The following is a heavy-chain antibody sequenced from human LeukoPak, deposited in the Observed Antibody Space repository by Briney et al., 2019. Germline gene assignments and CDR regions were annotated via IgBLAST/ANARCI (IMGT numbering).Heavy chain of an antibody. Sequence: ASVKVSCKASGYTFTGYYMHWVRQAPGQGLEWMGWINPNSGGTNYAQKFRGRVTMTRDTSISTAYMELGRLRSDGTAVYYCAREVGATTCMDVWGKGTTVTVSS. CDR1: GYTFTGYY. D-gene: IGHD1-26*01. CDR3: AREVGATTCMDV. CDR2: INPNSGGT. V-gene: IGHV1-2*02. J-gene: IGHJ6*03.